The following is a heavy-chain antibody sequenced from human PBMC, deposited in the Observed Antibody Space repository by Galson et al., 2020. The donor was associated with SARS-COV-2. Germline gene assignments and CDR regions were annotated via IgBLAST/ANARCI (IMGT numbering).Heavy chain of an antibody. CDR3: ARGQQTELLTPFDF. V-gene: IGHV4-30-2*01. CDR1: GGSVSSGAFS. D-gene: IGHD1-26*01. CDR2: IYAGEIT. Sequence: PSETLSLTCAVSGGSVSSGAFSWSWIRQPPGQGLEWIGYIYAGEITYYNPSLKSRVSISVDRSKNQFSLNLSSVTAADTAVYYCARGQQTELLTPFDFWGQGTLVTVSS. J-gene: IGHJ4*02.